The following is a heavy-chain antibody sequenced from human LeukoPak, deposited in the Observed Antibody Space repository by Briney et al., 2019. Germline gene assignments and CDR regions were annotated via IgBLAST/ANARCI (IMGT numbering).Heavy chain of an antibody. V-gene: IGHV4-4*07. CDR2: IYTSGST. J-gene: IGHJ4*01. Sequence: SETLSLTCTVSGGSISSYYWCWIRQPAGKGLEWIGRIYTSGSTNYNPSLKSRVTMSVDTSKNQFSLKLSSVTAADTAVYYCARASGYSGYDWVYYFDYWGQGTLVTVSS. CDR3: ARASGYSGYDWVYYFDY. D-gene: IGHD5-12*01. CDR1: GGSISSYY.